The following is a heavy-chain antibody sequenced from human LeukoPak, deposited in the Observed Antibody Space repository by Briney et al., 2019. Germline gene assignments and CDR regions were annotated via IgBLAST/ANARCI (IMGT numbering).Heavy chain of an antibody. CDR2: MNPNSGNT. CDR3: ARGLRWYNSGIGY. CDR1: GYTFTSYD. D-gene: IGHD3-10*01. Sequence: ASVKVSCKASGYTFTSYDINWVRQATGQGLEWLGWMNPNSGNTGYAQKFQGGVTMTRNTSISTAYMELSSLRSEDTAVYYCARGLRWYNSGIGYWGQGTLVTVSS. V-gene: IGHV1-8*01. J-gene: IGHJ4*02.